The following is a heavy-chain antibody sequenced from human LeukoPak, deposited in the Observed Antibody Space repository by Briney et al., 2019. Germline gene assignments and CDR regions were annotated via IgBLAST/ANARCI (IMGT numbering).Heavy chain of an antibody. CDR3: AKMNGYMDV. Sequence: SGGSLRLSCTASGFTFSSSAITWVRQAPGKGLEWVSGISGSGSGTYYADFVKGRFTISRDNSKNTMYLEMNSLRAEDTVVYYCAKMNGYMDVWGKGTTVTVSS. CDR2: ISGSGSGT. V-gene: IGHV3-23*01. CDR1: GFTFSSSA. D-gene: IGHD1-1*01. J-gene: IGHJ6*03.